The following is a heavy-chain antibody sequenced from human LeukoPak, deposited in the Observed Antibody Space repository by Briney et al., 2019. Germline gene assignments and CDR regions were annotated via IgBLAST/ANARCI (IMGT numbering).Heavy chain of an antibody. CDR1: GGSISSYY. Sequence: SETLSLTCTVSGGSISSYYWSWIRQPAGKGLEWIGRIYTSGSTNYNPSLKGRVTMSVDTSKNQFSLKLSSVTAADTAVYYCAREVRVVAAAAAVGAFGPWGQGTLVTVSS. D-gene: IGHD6-13*01. J-gene: IGHJ5*02. CDR2: IYTSGST. CDR3: AREVRVVAAAAAVGAFGP. V-gene: IGHV4-4*07.